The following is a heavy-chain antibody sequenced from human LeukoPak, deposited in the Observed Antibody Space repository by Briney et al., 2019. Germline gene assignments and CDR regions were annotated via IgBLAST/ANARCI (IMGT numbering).Heavy chain of an antibody. Sequence: GASVKVSCKASGYTFTSYGISWVRQAPGQGLEWMGWISAWNGNTNNAQKLQGRVTMTTDTSTSTAYMELRSLRSDDTAVYYCARDRGYRSSRWFDPRGQGTLVTVSS. V-gene: IGHV1-18*01. D-gene: IGHD6-6*01. CDR1: GYTFTSYG. J-gene: IGHJ5*02. CDR2: ISAWNGNT. CDR3: ARDRGYRSSRWFDP.